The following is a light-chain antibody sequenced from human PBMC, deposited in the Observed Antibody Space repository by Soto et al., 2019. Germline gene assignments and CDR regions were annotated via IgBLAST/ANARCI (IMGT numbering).Light chain of an antibody. CDR2: DAS. CDR1: QSVSSY. Sequence: EIVLTQSPATLSLSPGERATLSCRASQSVSSYLAWYQQKPGQAPRLLIYDASNRATGIPARFSGSGSGTDFTLTISSLEPEDFAVYYCQQRSNWPRTLGKGTKVEIK. V-gene: IGKV3-11*01. CDR3: QQRSNWPRT. J-gene: IGKJ1*01.